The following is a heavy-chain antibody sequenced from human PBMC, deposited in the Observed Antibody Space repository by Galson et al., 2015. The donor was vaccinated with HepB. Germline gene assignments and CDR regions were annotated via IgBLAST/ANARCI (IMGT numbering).Heavy chain of an antibody. CDR2: LSVSGGST. CDR1: GFSFSSYA. Sequence: SLRLSCAASGFSFSSYAMTWVRQAPGKGLEWVSALSVSGGSTYYADSVKGRFTISRDNSKNTLYLQMNSLRAEDTALYYCATNAGSYSSGYYSDYWGQGTLVFVSS. J-gene: IGHJ4*02. CDR3: ATNAGSYSSGYYSDY. V-gene: IGHV3-23*01. D-gene: IGHD6-25*01.